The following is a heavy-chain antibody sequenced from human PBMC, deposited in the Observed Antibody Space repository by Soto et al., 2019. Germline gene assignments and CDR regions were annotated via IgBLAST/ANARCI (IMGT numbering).Heavy chain of an antibody. J-gene: IGHJ4*02. V-gene: IGHV4-59*01. Sequence: SETLSLTCTVSGGSISSYYCNWIRQPPGKGLEWIGYIYYSGSTNYNPSLKSRVTISVDTSKNQFSLKLSSVTAADTAVYYCASSMITFGGVIPYWGQGTLVTVSS. D-gene: IGHD3-16*02. CDR2: IYYSGST. CDR1: GGSISSYY. CDR3: ASSMITFGGVIPY.